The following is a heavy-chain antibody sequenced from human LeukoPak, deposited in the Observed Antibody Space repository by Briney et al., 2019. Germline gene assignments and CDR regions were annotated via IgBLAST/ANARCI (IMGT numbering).Heavy chain of an antibody. Sequence: GESLKISCKGSGYSFTSYWINWVRQMPGKGLEWMGKIGPRDSYATYSPSFQGHVTISADKSISTAYLQWSSLKASDTAMYYCARLTDYDSSGYQLDYWGQGTLVTVSS. CDR2: IGPRDSYA. V-gene: IGHV5-10-1*01. CDR3: ARLTDYDSSGYQLDY. CDR1: GYSFTSYW. D-gene: IGHD3-22*01. J-gene: IGHJ4*02.